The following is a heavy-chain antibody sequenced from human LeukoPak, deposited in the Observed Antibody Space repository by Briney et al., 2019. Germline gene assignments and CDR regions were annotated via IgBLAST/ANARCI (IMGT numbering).Heavy chain of an antibody. V-gene: IGHV4-39*01. D-gene: IGHD6-13*01. J-gene: IGHJ5*02. CDR1: GGSISSSSYY. CDR2: IYYSGST. Sequence: SETLSLTCTVSGGSISSSSYYWGWLRQPPGKGLEWIGSIYYSGSTYYNPSLKSRVTISVDTPKNQFSLKLSSVTAADTAVYYCARHAAVTRGSSEYNWFDPWGQGTLVTVSS. CDR3: ARHAAVTRGSSEYNWFDP.